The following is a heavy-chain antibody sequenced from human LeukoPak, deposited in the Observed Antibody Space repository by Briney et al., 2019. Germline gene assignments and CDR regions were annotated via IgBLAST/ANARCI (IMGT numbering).Heavy chain of an antibody. CDR2: ISSSGNTI. D-gene: IGHD2-21*02. Sequence: GGSLRLSCATSGFTFSSYEMNWVRQAPGKGLEWVSYISSSGNTIYYPDSVKGRFTISRDNAKNSLYLQMNSLRAEDTAVYYCARGAPCGGDCSSWFDPWGQGTPVTVSS. CDR1: GFTFSSYE. CDR3: ARGAPCGGDCSSWFDP. J-gene: IGHJ5*02. V-gene: IGHV3-48*03.